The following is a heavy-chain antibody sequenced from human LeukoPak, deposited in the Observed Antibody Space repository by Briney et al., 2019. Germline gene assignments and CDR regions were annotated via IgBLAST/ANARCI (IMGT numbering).Heavy chain of an antibody. Sequence: SETLSLTCTVSGGSISSYYWSWIRQPPGKGLEWIGYIYYSGSTNYNPSLKRRVTISVDTSKNQFSLKLSSVTAADTAVYYCASVGPNCSGGSCTDYWGQGTLVTVSS. D-gene: IGHD2-15*01. J-gene: IGHJ4*02. CDR3: ASVGPNCSGGSCTDY. CDR2: IYYSGST. CDR1: GGSISSYY. V-gene: IGHV4-59*01.